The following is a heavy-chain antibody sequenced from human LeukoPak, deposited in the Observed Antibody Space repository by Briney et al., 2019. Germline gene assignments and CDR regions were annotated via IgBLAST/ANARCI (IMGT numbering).Heavy chain of an antibody. J-gene: IGHJ6*02. CDR1: GGSISSYY. V-gene: IGHV4-59*01. Sequence: SETLSLTCTVSGGSISSYYWSWTRQPPGKGLEWIGYIYYSGSTNYNPSLKSRVTISVDTSKNQFSLKLSSVTAADTAVYYCAREDRYYYGMDVWGQGTTVTVSS. CDR2: IYYSGST. CDR3: AREDRYYYGMDV.